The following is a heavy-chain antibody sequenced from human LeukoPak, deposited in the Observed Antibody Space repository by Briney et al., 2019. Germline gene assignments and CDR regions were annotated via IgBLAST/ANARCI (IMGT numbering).Heavy chain of an antibody. CDR1: GYTFTNYG. V-gene: IGHV1-18*01. D-gene: IGHD7-27*01. CDR3: ARALKLGQIGSYAFDI. Sequence: ASVKVSCKASGYTFTNYGISWVRQAPGQGLEWMGWISGYNGHTNYAQKLQGRVTMTTDTSTSTAYMELRSLRSDDTAVYYCARALKLGQIGSYAFDIWGQGTMVTVSS. J-gene: IGHJ3*02. CDR2: ISGYNGHT.